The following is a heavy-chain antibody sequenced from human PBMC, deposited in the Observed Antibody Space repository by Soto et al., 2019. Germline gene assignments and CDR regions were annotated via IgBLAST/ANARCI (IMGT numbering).Heavy chain of an antibody. CDR2: IKSKTDGGET. V-gene: IGHV3-15*01. CDR3: TTDPAQLVRALDY. D-gene: IGHD6-13*01. J-gene: IGHJ4*02. CDR1: GFTFSNAW. Sequence: GGSLRLSCAASGFTFSNAWMSWVRQAPGKGLEWVGRIKSKTDGGETDYAAPVKGRFTISRDDSKNTLYLQMNSLKTEDTAVYYCTTDPAQLVRALDYWGQGTLVTVSS.